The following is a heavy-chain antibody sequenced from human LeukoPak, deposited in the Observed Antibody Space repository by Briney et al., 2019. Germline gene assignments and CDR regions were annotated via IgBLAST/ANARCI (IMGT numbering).Heavy chain of an antibody. CDR3: VRASVDTGGAFDV. D-gene: IGHD2-8*02. J-gene: IGHJ3*01. Sequence: SETLSLTCTVSGGSFSSYSWSWIRQPPGKGLEWIGRIYTSGSTNYNPSLKSRVTTSPDTPRNQFSLKLTSMTAADTAIYYCVRASVDTGGAFDVWGQGTVVTVSS. V-gene: IGHV4-4*07. CDR2: IYTSGST. CDR1: GGSFSSYS.